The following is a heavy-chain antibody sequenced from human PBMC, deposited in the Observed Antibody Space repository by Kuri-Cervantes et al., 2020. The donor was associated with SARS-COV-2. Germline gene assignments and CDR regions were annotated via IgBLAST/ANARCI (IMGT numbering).Heavy chain of an antibody. CDR2: FDPEDGET. D-gene: IGHD3-22*01. J-gene: IGHJ4*02. CDR3: ARGVGSSGTGIGVDYYDH. V-gene: IGHV1-24*01. CDR1: GYTLTELS. Sequence: ASVKVSCKVSGYTLTELSMHWVRQAPGKGLEWMGGFDPEDGETIYAQKLQGRVTMTTDTSTSTAYMELSSLRSEDTAVYYCARGVGSSGTGIGVDYYDHWGRGTLVTVSS.